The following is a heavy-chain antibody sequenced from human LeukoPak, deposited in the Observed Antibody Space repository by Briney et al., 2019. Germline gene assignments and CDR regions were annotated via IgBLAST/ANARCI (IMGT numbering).Heavy chain of an antibody. Sequence: GGSLRLSCAASGFTFSSYTMNWVRQAPGKGLEWVSSISSTSSYIYYADSVKGRFTISRDNAKNSLYLQMNSLRAEDTAVYYCARVRSRIFGPPNVWGKGTTVTVSS. D-gene: IGHD3/OR15-3a*01. J-gene: IGHJ6*04. CDR1: GFTFSSYT. V-gene: IGHV3-21*01. CDR3: ARVRSRIFGPPNV. CDR2: ISSTSSYI.